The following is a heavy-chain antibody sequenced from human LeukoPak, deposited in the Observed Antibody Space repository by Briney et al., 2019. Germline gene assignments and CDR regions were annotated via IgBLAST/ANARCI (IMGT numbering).Heavy chain of an antibody. J-gene: IGHJ4*02. CDR1: GYTFTSYG. V-gene: IGHV1-18*01. Sequence: GASVKVSCKASGYTFTSYGISWVRQAPGQGLEWMGWISAYNGNTNYAQKLQGRVTMTTDTSTSTAYMELRSLRSDDTAVYYCARVLDEWFGELSWGPRDFDYWGQGTLVTVSS. CDR3: ARVLDEWFGELSWGPRDFDY. CDR2: ISAYNGNT. D-gene: IGHD3-10*01.